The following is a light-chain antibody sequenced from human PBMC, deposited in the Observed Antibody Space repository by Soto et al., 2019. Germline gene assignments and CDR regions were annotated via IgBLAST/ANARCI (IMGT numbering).Light chain of an antibody. CDR3: AAWDNSLGGFV. J-gene: IGLJ1*01. CDR1: TSNVGTNY. CDR2: SNN. Sequence: QSVLTQPPSASGTPGQRVIISCYGSTSNVGTNYVYWYQQLPGTAPKLLIYSNNQRPSGVPDRFSGSKSGTSASLAISGLRSEDEADYYCAAWDNSLGGFVSGTGTKLTVL. V-gene: IGLV1-47*02.